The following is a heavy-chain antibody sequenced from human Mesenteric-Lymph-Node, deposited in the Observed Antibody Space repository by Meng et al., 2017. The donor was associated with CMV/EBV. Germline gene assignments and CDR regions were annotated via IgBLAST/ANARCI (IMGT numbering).Heavy chain of an antibody. V-gene: IGHV3-7*03. CDR1: GFTFSSYW. CDR2: IKQDGSEK. Sequence: GGSLRLSCAASGFTFSSYWMSWVRQAPGKGLEWVANIKQDGSEKYYVDSVKGRFTISRDSSKNTVYLQMNSLRVEDTAIYYCAREGQGGRAFDLWGQGTVVTVSS. CDR3: AREGQGGRAFDL. J-gene: IGHJ3*01.